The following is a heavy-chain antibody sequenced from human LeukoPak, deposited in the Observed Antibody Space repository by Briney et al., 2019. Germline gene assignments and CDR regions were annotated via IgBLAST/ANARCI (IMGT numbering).Heavy chain of an antibody. J-gene: IGHJ4*02. CDR3: AKDRYYYGLGYYFDY. D-gene: IGHD3-10*01. V-gene: IGHV3-23*01. Sequence: TGGSLRLSCAASGFTFSDYDMNWVRQAPGKGLEWVSGIIASGRDTYYADSVKGRFTISRDTSKNTLYLQMNSLRAEDTAVYYCAKDRYYYGLGYYFDYWGQGALVTVSS. CDR1: GFTFSDYD. CDR2: IIASGRDT.